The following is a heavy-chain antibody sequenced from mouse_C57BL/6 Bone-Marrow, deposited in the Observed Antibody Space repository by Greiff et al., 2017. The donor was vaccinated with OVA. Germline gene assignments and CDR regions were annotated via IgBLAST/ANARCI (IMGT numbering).Heavy chain of an antibody. J-gene: IGHJ4*01. CDR1: GFTFSSYA. CDR2: ISSGGDYI. Sequence: EVKVEESGEGLVKPGGSLKLSCAASGFTFSSYAMSWVRQTPEKRLEWVAYISSGGDYIYYADTVKGRFTISRDNARNTLYLQMSSLKSEDTAMYYCTREGYYYGSSYTYYAMDYWGQGTSVTVSS. D-gene: IGHD1-1*01. CDR3: TREGYYYGSSYTYYAMDY. V-gene: IGHV5-9-1*02.